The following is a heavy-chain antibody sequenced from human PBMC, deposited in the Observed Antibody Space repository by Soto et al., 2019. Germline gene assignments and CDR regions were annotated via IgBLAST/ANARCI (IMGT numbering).Heavy chain of an antibody. J-gene: IGHJ4*02. CDR2: IYYSGST. CDR1: GGSISSSSYY. V-gene: IGHV4-39*01. CDR3: ARQAQWLADY. D-gene: IGHD6-19*01. Sequence: PSETLSLTCTVSGGSISSSSYYWGWIRQPPGKGLEWIGSIYYSGSTYYNPSLKSRVTISVDTSKNQFSLKLSSVTAADTAVYYCARQAQWLADYWGQGTLVTVSS.